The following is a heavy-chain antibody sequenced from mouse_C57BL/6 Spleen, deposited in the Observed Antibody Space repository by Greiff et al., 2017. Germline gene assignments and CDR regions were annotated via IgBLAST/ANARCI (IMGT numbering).Heavy chain of an antibody. D-gene: IGHD1-2*01. J-gene: IGHJ1*03. CDR1: GYAFSSSW. Sequence: QVQLQQSGPELVKPGASVKISCKASGYAFSSSWMNWVKQRPGKGLEWIGRIYPGDGDTNYNGKFNGKATLTADKSSSTAYMQLSSLTSEDSAVYYCARAATARYFDVWGTGTTVTVSS. CDR3: ARAATARYFDV. V-gene: IGHV1-82*01. CDR2: IYPGDGDT.